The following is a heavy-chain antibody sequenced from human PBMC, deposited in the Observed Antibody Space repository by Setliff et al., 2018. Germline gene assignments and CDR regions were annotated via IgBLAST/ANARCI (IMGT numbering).Heavy chain of an antibody. Sequence: SETLSLTCAVYGGSFSGYYWSWVRQPPGKGLEWIGEINHSGNTNYNPSLKSRVTVSVDKPKNQFSLKLSSVTAADTAVYYCAREGYSSLIGWFDPWGQGTLVTVSS. V-gene: IGHV4-34*01. CDR2: INHSGNT. CDR1: GGSFSGYY. J-gene: IGHJ5*02. D-gene: IGHD6-13*01. CDR3: AREGYSSLIGWFDP.